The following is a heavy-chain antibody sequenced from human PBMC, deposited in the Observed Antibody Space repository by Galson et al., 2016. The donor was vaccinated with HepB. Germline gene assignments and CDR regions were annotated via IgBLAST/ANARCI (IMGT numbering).Heavy chain of an antibody. Sequence: SVKVSCKASGYTFTSYYLHWVRQAPGQGLEWMGQINPSSGRSSNAQKFQGRVTMTRDTSTSTIYMELSSLRSEDTAVYYCVRDAVAGRGSYFDYWGQGTLVTVSS. D-gene: IGHD6-19*01. CDR1: GYTFTSYY. CDR3: VRDAVAGRGSYFDY. J-gene: IGHJ4*02. CDR2: INPSSGRS. V-gene: IGHV1-46*01.